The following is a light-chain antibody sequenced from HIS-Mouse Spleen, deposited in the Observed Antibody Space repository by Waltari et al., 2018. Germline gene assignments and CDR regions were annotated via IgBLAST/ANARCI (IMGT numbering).Light chain of an antibody. CDR3: SSYTSSSPYVV. CDR1: SSDVGGYNY. V-gene: IGLV2-14*01. Sequence: QSALTQPASVSGSPGQSITISCTGTSSDVGGYNYVSLYQQHPGKAPKLMIYEVSKRPSGVSNRFSGSKSGNTASLTISGLQAEDEADYYCSSYTSSSPYVVFGGGTKLTVL. J-gene: IGLJ2*01. CDR2: EVS.